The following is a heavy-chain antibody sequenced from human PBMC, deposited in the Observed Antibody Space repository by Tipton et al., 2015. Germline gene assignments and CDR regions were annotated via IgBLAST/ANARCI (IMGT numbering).Heavy chain of an antibody. V-gene: IGHV3-23*01. D-gene: IGHD2-21*01. J-gene: IGHJ6*02. CDR1: GFTFDTYA. Sequence: SLRLSCAASGFTFDTYAMSWVRQAPGKGLEWVSTIHGSDDTTYYADSVKGRFTISRDNSKNTLYLQMNSLRAEDTAVYYCAKPTGIAELGDYCGMDVWGQGTTVTVSS. CDR3: AKPTGIAELGDYCGMDV. CDR2: IHGSDDTT.